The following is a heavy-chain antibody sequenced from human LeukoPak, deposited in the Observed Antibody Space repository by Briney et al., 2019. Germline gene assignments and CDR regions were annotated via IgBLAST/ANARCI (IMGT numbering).Heavy chain of an antibody. CDR2: IYSGGST. J-gene: IGHJ6*03. CDR1: GFTVSSNY. Sequence: GSLRLSCAASGFTVSSNYKSWVRQAPGKGLEWVSIIYSGGSTYYADSVKGRFTISRDNSKNTLYLQMNSLRAEDTAVYYCARVTIYSGSIRRGYMDVWGKGTTVTVSS. D-gene: IGHD1-26*01. V-gene: IGHV3-53*01. CDR3: ARVTIYSGSIRRGYMDV.